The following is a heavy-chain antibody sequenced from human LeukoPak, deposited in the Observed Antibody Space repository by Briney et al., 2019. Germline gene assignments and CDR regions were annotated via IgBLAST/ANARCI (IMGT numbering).Heavy chain of an antibody. Sequence: PSETLSLTCTVSGGSVSSGSYCWSWIRQPPGKGLEWIGYIYYTGTTNYNPSLKSRVAISVDTSKNQFSLKLSSVTAADTAVYYCVRDKGDGTRPSSERFDYWGQGTLVTVSS. J-gene: IGHJ4*02. CDR1: GGSVSSGSYC. D-gene: IGHD5-24*01. CDR3: VRDKGDGTRPSSERFDY. V-gene: IGHV4-61*01. CDR2: IYYTGTT.